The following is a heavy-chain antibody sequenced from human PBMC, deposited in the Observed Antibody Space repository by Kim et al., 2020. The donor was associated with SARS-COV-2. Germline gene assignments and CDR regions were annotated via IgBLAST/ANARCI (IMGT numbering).Heavy chain of an antibody. J-gene: IGHJ4*02. V-gene: IGHV4-59*01. CDR2: IYYSGST. CDR1: GGSISSYY. D-gene: IGHD1-26*01. CDR3: ARAREWELSFDY. Sequence: SETLSLTCTVSGGSISSYYWSWIRQPPGKGLEWIGYIYYSGSTNYNPSLKSRVTISVDTSKNQFSLKLSSVTAADTAVYYCARAREWELSFDYWCQGTLV.